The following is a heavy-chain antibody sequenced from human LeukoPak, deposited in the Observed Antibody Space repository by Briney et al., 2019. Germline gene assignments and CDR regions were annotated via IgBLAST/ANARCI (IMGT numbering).Heavy chain of an antibody. J-gene: IGHJ4*02. CDR1: GFTFSSYG. CDR3: ARSNSSGWYVHNDY. D-gene: IGHD6-19*01. CDR2: IRYDGSNK. V-gene: IGHV3-30*02. Sequence: GGSLRLSCAASGFTFSSYGMHWVRQAPGKGLEWVAFIRYDGSNKYYADSVKGRFTISRDNSKNTLYLQMNSLRAEDTAVYYCARSNSSGWYVHNDYWGQGTLVTVSS.